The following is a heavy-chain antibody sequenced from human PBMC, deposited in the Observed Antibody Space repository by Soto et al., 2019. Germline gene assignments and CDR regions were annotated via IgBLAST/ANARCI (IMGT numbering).Heavy chain of an antibody. CDR1: GGTFSSYA. CDR3: ESCGRSDYVWGSYRVYGMDV. D-gene: IGHD3-16*02. CDR2: IIPIFGTA. Sequence: QVQLVQSVAEVKKPGSSVKVSCKASGGTFSSYAISWVRQAPGQGLEWMGGIIPIFGTANYAQKFQGRVTLTADESTSTAYMELSSLSSEETAVYYGESCGRSDYVWGSYRVYGMDVWGQGTTVTVSS. J-gene: IGHJ6*02. V-gene: IGHV1-69*01.